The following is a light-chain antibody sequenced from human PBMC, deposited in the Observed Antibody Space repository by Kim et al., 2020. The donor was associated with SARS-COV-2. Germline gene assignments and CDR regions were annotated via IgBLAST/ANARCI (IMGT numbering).Light chain of an antibody. CDR2: GAS. J-gene: IGKJ1*01. Sequence: EIVLTQSPPILSVSPGQGATLSCRASQSVGIDLAWYLQRPGQAPRLLIHGASTRATDIPDRFSGSGSGTEFTHTIRSLQSEDFAVYYCQQYNDRPPWTFGQGTKVDIK. CDR1: QSVGID. V-gene: IGKV3-15*01. CDR3: QQYNDRPPWT.